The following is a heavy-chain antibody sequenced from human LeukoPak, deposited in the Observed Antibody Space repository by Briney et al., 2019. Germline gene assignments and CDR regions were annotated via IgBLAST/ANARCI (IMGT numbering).Heavy chain of an antibody. J-gene: IGHJ4*02. D-gene: IGHD6-13*01. Sequence: GGSLRLSCAASGFTFSSYEMNWVRQAPGKGLEWVSGINWNGGSTGYADSVKGRFTISRDNAKNSLYLQMNSLRAEDTALYYCARHWRRTQQLTDFDYWGQGTLVTVSS. V-gene: IGHV3-20*04. CDR3: ARHWRRTQQLTDFDY. CDR2: INWNGGST. CDR1: GFTFSSYE.